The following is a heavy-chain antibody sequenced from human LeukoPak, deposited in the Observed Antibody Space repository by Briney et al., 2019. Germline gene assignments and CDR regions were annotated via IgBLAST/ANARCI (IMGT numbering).Heavy chain of an antibody. CDR2: ISGSEANT. Sequence: GGSLRLSCAASGFTFSKYAMSWVRQAPGKGLEWVSGISGSEANTYYADSVEGRFNIYRVNFNKTLYLQMNRLRAEDTAVYYCAKRGGGVSNFDYWGKGNLVTVSS. J-gene: IGHJ4*02. V-gene: IGHV3-23*01. CDR3: AKRGGGVSNFDY. CDR1: GFTFSKYA. D-gene: IGHD3-16*01.